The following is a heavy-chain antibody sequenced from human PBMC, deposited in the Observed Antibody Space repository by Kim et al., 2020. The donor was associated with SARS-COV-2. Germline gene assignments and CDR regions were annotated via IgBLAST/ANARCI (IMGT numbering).Heavy chain of an antibody. D-gene: IGHD3-10*01. CDR3: VKDVGSNYYGSGSYYNLDDACDI. CDR2: ISWGSGSI. J-gene: IGHJ3*02. CDR1: GFTFGDYA. V-gene: IGHV3-9*01. Sequence: GGSLRLSCGGSGFTFGDYAMHWVRQAPGKGLEWVSGISWGSGSIGYADSVKGRFTISRDNDKNSLYLQMNSLRAEDTALYYCVKDVGSNYYGSGSYYNLDDACDIWGQGTMVTVSS.